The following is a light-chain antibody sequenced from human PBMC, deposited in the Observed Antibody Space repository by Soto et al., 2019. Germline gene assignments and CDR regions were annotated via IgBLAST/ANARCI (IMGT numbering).Light chain of an antibody. CDR2: DAS. J-gene: IGKJ4*01. V-gene: IGKV3-11*01. CDR1: QSVSSY. Sequence: EIVLTQSPATLSLSPRERASLSCRASQSVSSYLAWYQQKLGQPPRLLIYDASSRATAIPARFSGSRSGTDFTLTISSLEPEDFAVYYCQQRSDWPLTFGGGTKVEIK. CDR3: QQRSDWPLT.